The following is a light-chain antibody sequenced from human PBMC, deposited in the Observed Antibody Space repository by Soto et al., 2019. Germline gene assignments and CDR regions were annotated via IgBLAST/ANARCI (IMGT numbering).Light chain of an antibody. CDR3: FSHRSGNSHV. CDR2: GVT. V-gene: IGLV2-14*01. J-gene: IGLJ1*01. CDR1: SSDIGSYNF. Sequence: QSALTQPASVSGSPGQSITISCTGTSSDIGSYNFVSWYQQYPGKAPKLMIYGVTNRPSGVSDRFPGSKTGNTASLTISGLQAEDEAAYYCFSHRSGNSHVFGPGTKVTV.